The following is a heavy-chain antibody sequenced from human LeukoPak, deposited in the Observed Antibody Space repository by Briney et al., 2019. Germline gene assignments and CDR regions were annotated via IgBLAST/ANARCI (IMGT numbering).Heavy chain of an antibody. CDR2: FDPEDGET. CDR3: ATGFYDFWSAPLKNYYYGMDV. D-gene: IGHD3-3*01. Sequence: GASVTVSCKVSGYTLTELSMHWVRQAPGKGLEWMGGFDPEDGETIYAQKFQGRVTMTEDTSTDTAYMELSSLRSEDTAVYYCATGFYDFWSAPLKNYYYGMDVWGQGTTVTVSS. J-gene: IGHJ6*02. V-gene: IGHV1-24*01. CDR1: GYTLTELS.